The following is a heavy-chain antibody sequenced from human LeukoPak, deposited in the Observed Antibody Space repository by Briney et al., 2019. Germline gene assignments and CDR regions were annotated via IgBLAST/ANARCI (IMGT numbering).Heavy chain of an antibody. J-gene: IGHJ4*02. Sequence: GESLRLSCAASGFTFSGSAMHWVRQASGKGLEWVGRIRSKANSYATAYAASVKGRFTISRDDSKNTAYLQMNSLKTEDTAVYYCTRHYNYDTSGYYYLDHWGQGTLFTVSS. CDR1: GFTFSGSA. V-gene: IGHV3-73*01. CDR2: IRSKANSYAT. D-gene: IGHD3-22*01. CDR3: TRHYNYDTSGYYYLDH.